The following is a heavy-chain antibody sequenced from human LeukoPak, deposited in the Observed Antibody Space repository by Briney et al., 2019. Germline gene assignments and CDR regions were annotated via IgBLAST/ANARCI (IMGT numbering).Heavy chain of an antibody. CDR3: ARGFLEWLLSYGMDV. CDR1: GFTFSSYA. D-gene: IGHD3-3*01. V-gene: IGHV3-30-3*01. CDR2: ISYDRSNK. J-gene: IGHJ6*02. Sequence: PGRSLRLSCAASGFTFSSYAMHWVRQAPGKGLEWVAVISYDRSNKYYADSVKGRFTISRDNSKNTLYLQMNSLRAEDTAVYYCARGFLEWLLSYGMDVWGQGTTVTVSS.